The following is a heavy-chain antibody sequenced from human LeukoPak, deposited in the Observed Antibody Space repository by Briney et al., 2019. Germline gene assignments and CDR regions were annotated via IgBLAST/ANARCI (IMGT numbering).Heavy chain of an antibody. J-gene: IGHJ6*03. V-gene: IGHV3-7*01. Sequence: GGSLRLSCAASGFTFNVFWLTWVRQAPGKGLEWVANINPDGTVPSYVDSVKGRFTISRDNANNSLYLQMNSLRPEDTAVYYCARDLQQQLVDDDIYYYYYYMDVWGKGTTVTVSS. CDR1: GFTFNVFW. CDR3: ARDLQQQLVDDDIYYYYYYMDV. D-gene: IGHD6-13*01. CDR2: INPDGTVP.